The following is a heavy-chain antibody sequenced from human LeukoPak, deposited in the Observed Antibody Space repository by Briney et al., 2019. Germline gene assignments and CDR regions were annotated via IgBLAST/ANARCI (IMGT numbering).Heavy chain of an antibody. Sequence: GGTLRLSCAASGFTFSSYVMSWVRQAPGKGLEWVSAISNSGDNTYYADSVKGRFTISRDNSKNTLYLQMNSMRAEDTAVYYCARDITVVAATPTGAFDIWGQGTMVTVSS. D-gene: IGHD2-15*01. V-gene: IGHV3-23*01. J-gene: IGHJ3*02. CDR3: ARDITVVAATPTGAFDI. CDR2: ISNSGDNT. CDR1: GFTFSSYV.